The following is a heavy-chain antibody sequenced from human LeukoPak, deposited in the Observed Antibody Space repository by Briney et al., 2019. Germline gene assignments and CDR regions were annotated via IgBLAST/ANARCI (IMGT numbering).Heavy chain of an antibody. CDR2: ISAYNGKT. CDR1: GYTFTNYG. Sequence: ATVKVSCMASGYTFTNYGISWVRQAPGQGLEWMGWISAYNGKTNYAQKFQGRVTMTTDTPTSTAYMELRSLRSDDTAVYYCARDPLLWSGDLLGYQNWFDPWGQGTLVTVSS. D-gene: IGHD3-10*01. CDR3: ARDPLLWSGDLLGYQNWFDP. J-gene: IGHJ5*02. V-gene: IGHV1-18*01.